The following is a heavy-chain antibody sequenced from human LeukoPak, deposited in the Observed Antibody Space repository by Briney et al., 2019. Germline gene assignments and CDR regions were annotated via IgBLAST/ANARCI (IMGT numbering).Heavy chain of an antibody. J-gene: IGHJ4*02. CDR3: AKGRYSSSSAYFDY. CDR1: GFTFSSFG. V-gene: IGHV3-23*01. CDR2: ISGGGGTI. Sequence: GGSLRLSCAASGFTFSSFGMSRVRQAPGKGLEWISTISGGGGTIYYADSVRGRFAISRDNSMDTLSLQMNSLGAEDTALYYCAKGRYSSSSAYFDYWGQGALVTVSS. D-gene: IGHD6-6*01.